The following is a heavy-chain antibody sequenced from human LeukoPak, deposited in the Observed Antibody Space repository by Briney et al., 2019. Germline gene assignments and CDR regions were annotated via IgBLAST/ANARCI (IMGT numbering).Heavy chain of an antibody. J-gene: IGHJ4*02. D-gene: IGHD3-3*01. Sequence: PSETLSLTCTVSGGSISSGSYYWSWIRQPAGKGLEWIGRIYTSGSTNYNPSLKSRVTISVDTSKNQFSLKLSSVTAADTAVYYCARSQYYDFWSGYSFDYWGQGTLVTVSS. V-gene: IGHV4-61*02. CDR3: ARSQYYDFWSGYSFDY. CDR2: IYTSGST. CDR1: GGSISSGSYY.